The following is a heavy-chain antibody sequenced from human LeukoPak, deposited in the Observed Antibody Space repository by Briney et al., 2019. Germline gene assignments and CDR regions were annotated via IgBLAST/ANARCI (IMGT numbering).Heavy chain of an antibody. CDR2: ISYDGSNK. CDR1: GFTFSSYG. Sequence: PGGSLRLSCAASGFTFSSYGMHWVRQAPGKGLEWVAVISYDGSNKYYADSVKGRFTISRDNSKNTLYLQMNSLRAEDTAVYYCARFRDTASTFDYWGQGTLVTVSS. CDR3: ARFRDTASTFDY. V-gene: IGHV3-30*03. D-gene: IGHD5-18*01. J-gene: IGHJ4*02.